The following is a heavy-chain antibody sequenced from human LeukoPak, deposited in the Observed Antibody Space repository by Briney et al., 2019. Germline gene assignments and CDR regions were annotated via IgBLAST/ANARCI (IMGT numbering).Heavy chain of an antibody. CDR2: IYYSGST. CDR3: ARDSSGWYTFDY. V-gene: IGHV4-59*01. CDR1: GGSISSYY. Sequence: KASETLSLTCTVSGGSISSYYWSWIRQPPGKGLEWIGYIYYSGSTNYNPSLKSRVTISVDTSKNQFSLKLSSVTAADTAVYYCARDSSGWYTFDYWGQGTLVTVSS. J-gene: IGHJ4*02. D-gene: IGHD6-19*01.